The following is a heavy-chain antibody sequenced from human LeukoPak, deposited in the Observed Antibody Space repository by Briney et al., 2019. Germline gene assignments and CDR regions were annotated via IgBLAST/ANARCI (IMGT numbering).Heavy chain of an antibody. J-gene: IGHJ4*02. V-gene: IGHV1-69*02. Sequence: SVKVSCKAAGATFSSYTISWVRQAPGQGLEWMGRIIPILGIANYAQKFQGRVTITADKSTSTAYMELSSLRSEDTAVYYCARSCSGGSCYESDFDYWGQGTLVTVSS. CDR1: GATFSSYT. D-gene: IGHD2-15*01. CDR3: ARSCSGGSCYESDFDY. CDR2: IIPILGIA.